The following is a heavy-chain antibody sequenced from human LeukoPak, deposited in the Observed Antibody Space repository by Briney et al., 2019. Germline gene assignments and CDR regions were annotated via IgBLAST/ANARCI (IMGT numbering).Heavy chain of an antibody. V-gene: IGHV3-11*04. CDR2: ISSSGSTI. D-gene: IGHD2-15*01. J-gene: IGHJ3*02. CDR1: GFTFSDYY. CDR3: ARSRPSRYCSGGSCTHHAFDI. Sequence: GGSLRLSCAASGFTFSDYYMSWIRQAPGKGLEWVSYISSSGSTIYYADSVKGRFTISRDNATNSLYLQMNSLRAEDTAVYYCARSRPSRYCSGGSCTHHAFDIWGQGTMVTVSS.